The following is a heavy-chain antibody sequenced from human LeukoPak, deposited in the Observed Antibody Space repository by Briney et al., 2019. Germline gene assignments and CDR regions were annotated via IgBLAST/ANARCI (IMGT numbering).Heavy chain of an antibody. J-gene: IGHJ6*03. Sequence: ASVKVSCKASGGTFSSYAISWVRQAPGQGLEWMGRIIPIFGTANYAQKFQGRVTITTDESTSTAYMELSSPRSEDTAVYYCARDAAAVYHYYMDVWGKGTTVTVS. CDR3: ARDAAAVYHYYMDV. CDR1: GGTFSSYA. D-gene: IGHD6-13*01. V-gene: IGHV1-69*05. CDR2: IIPIFGTA.